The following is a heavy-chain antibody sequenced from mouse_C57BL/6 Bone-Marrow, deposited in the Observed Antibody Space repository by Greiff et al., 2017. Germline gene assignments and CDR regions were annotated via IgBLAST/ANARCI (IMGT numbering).Heavy chain of an antibody. CDR1: GFTFSSYG. J-gene: IGHJ2*01. CDR3: ARGRGTNY. V-gene: IGHV5-6*01. CDR2: ISSGGSYT. D-gene: IGHD3-3*01. Sequence: EVKLMESGGDLVKPGGSLKLSCAASGFTFSSYGMSWVRQTPDKRLEWVATISSGGSYTYYPDSVKRRFTISRDNAKNTLYLQMSSLKSEDTAMYYCARGRGTNYWGQGTTLTVSS.